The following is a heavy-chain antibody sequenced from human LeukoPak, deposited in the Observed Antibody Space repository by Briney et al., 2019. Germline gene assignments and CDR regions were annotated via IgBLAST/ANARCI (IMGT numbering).Heavy chain of an antibody. CDR3: ARDGYDILTGYPLHYFDY. CDR2: ISNDGSNK. Sequence: SGGSLRLSCAGSGFSFSGYAMHWVRQAPGKGLEWVALISNDGSNKYYADSVKGRFTISRDNSKNTLYLQMNSLRAEDTAVYYCARDGYDILTGYPLHYFDYWGQGTLVTVSS. D-gene: IGHD3-9*01. CDR1: GFSFSGYA. V-gene: IGHV3-30*14. J-gene: IGHJ4*02.